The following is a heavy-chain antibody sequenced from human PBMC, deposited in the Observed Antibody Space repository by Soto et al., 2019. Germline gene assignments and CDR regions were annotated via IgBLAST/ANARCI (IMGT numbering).Heavy chain of an antibody. Sequence: LETLCVRWAVEGGSCSGYDGSWIIQPPGKGLEWIGESNHSGSTNYNPSLKSRVTISVDTPKTQFSLKLGSVTAADTVVYYCARRRTAAPFAYWGQGTLVTVSS. J-gene: IGHJ4*02. CDR1: GGSCSGYD. CDR3: ARRRTAAPFAY. V-gene: IGHV4-34*01. CDR2: SNHSGST. D-gene: IGHD2-2*01.